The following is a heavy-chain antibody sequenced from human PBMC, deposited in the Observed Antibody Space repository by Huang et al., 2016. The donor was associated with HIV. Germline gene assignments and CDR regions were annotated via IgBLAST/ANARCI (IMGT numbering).Heavy chain of an antibody. D-gene: IGHD3-16*01. J-gene: IGHJ4*02. CDR3: ARDGVMLDY. CDR1: GFTLSSYW. CDR2: IKSDGSST. V-gene: IGHV3-74*01. Sequence: EVQLVESGGVLVQPGGSLRLSCAAFGFTLSSYWVHLVGQALGKGLVWVSRIKSDGSSTSYADAGKGRFTISRDNAKKTLYLQMNSLRAEDTAVYYCARDGVMLDYWGQGTLVTVSS.